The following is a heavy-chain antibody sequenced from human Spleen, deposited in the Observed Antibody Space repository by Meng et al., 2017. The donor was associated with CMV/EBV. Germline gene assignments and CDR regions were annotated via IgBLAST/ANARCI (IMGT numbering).Heavy chain of an antibody. CDR3: ARDMRSSSYPLRY. Sequence: GESLKISCAASGFTFSSYWMHWVRQAPGKGLEWVANVKQDGSEKYYVDSVKGRFTISRDSAKNSLYLQMNSLRAEDTAVYYCARDMRSSSYPLRYWGQGTLVTVSS. CDR1: GFTFSSYW. D-gene: IGHD6-6*01. CDR2: VKQDGSEK. V-gene: IGHV3-7*01. J-gene: IGHJ4*02.